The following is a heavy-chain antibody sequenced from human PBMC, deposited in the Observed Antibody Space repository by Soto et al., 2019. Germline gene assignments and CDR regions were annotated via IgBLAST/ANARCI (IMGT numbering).Heavy chain of an antibody. CDR2: ISSAVNT. CDR1: GFTFSNYA. CDR3: AKQVRDGTSSPYYFDY. V-gene: IGHV3-23*01. D-gene: IGHD6-6*01. J-gene: IGHJ4*02. Sequence: GSLRLSGAGAGFTFSNYAMSWVRQAPGKGLEWVSAISSAVNTYYADSVKGLFTISRDNSKNTLSLQLNSLRAEDTAVYYCAKQVRDGTSSPYYFDYLGQGTLVTVSS.